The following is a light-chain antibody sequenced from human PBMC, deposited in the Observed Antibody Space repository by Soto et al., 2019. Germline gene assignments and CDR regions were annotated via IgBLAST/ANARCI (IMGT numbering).Light chain of an antibody. V-gene: IGKV3-11*01. CDR1: QSVDNY. J-gene: IGKJ4*01. Sequence: EVVLTQSPATLSLSPGERATLSCRASQSVDNYLAWYQQKPCQAPRLLIFHASTRAAGTPARFSGSGSGTDFTLTISRLEPEDFAVYYCHLRNNWPPEFSFGGGTRVEI. CDR2: HAS. CDR3: HLRNNWPPEFS.